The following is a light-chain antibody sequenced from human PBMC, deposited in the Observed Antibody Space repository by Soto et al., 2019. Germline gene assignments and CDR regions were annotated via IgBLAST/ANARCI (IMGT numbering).Light chain of an antibody. CDR2: ATS. CDR1: QSVSSNY. CDR3: QQYGTSPYT. J-gene: IGKJ2*01. Sequence: EILLTQSPGTLSLSPGERATLLCRASQSVSSNYVAWYQQKPGQAPRRLIYATSSRAPGIPDRFSGSGSGTAFTLTISRLEPEDFVVYYCQQYGTSPYTFGQGTKLEIK. V-gene: IGKV3-20*01.